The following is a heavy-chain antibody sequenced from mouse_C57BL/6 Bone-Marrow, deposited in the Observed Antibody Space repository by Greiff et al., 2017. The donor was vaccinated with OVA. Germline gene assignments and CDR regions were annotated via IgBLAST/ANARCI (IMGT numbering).Heavy chain of an antibody. CDR1: GYTFTDYE. CDR2: IDPETGGT. V-gene: IGHV1-15*01. Sequence: QVQLQQSGAELVRPGASVTLSCKASGYTFTDYEMHWVKQTPVHGLEWIGAIDPETGGTAYNQKFKGKAILTADKSSSTAYMELRSLTSEDSAVYYCTRMGDIYYDYPFDYWGQGTTLTVSS. J-gene: IGHJ2*01. CDR3: TRMGDIYYDYPFDY. D-gene: IGHD2-4*01.